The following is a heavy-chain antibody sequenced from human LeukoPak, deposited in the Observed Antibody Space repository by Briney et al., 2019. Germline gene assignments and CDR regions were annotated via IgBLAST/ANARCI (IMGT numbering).Heavy chain of an antibody. Sequence: SGTLSLTCAVSGGSISSSNWWTWVRQSPGKGLEWIGEINHSGSTNYNPSLKSRVTISVDTSKNQFSLKLSSVTAADTAVYYCARGAFSLWSLEWFDPWGQGTLVTVSS. V-gene: IGHV4-4*02. D-gene: IGHD5-18*01. CDR2: INHSGST. CDR1: GGSISSSNW. J-gene: IGHJ5*02. CDR3: ARGAFSLWSLEWFDP.